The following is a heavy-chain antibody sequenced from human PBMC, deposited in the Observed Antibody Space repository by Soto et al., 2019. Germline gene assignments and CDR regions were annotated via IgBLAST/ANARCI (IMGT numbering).Heavy chain of an antibody. CDR1: GFTFSSYG. Sequence: GSLRLSCASSGFTFSSYGMHCVLHAPGKGLEWVAVISYDGSNKYYADSVKGRFTISRDNSKNTLYLQMNSLRAEDTAVYYCAKGMYYYDSSGYYSGDWFDPWGQGTLVTVSS. V-gene: IGHV3-30*18. D-gene: IGHD3-22*01. CDR3: AKGMYYYDSSGYYSGDWFDP. J-gene: IGHJ5*02. CDR2: ISYDGSNK.